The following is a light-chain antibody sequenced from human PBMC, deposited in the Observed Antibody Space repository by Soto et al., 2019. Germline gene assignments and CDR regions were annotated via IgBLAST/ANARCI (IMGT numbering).Light chain of an antibody. V-gene: IGKV3-15*01. CDR3: QFYGDPSKT. CDR2: GAS. Sequence: EIVMTQSPATLSVSPGDRATLSCRASQSVYNNLAWYQQKPGQAPRLLIYGASTRATGIPDRFTGSGSGTDFTLIISRLEPEDFAVYYCQFYGDPSKTFGQGTKVDIK. CDR1: QSVYNN. J-gene: IGKJ1*01.